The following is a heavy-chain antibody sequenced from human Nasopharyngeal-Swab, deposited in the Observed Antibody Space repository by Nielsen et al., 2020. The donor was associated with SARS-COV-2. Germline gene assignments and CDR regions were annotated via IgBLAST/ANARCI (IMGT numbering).Heavy chain of an antibody. Sequence: KVSCRGSGYSFTSYWISWVRQMPGKGLEWMGRIDPSDSYTNYSPSFQGHVTISADKSISTAYLQWSSLKASDTAMYYCVSRSMHVSIVAGGGSDAFDIWGQGTMVTVSS. CDR1: GYSFTSYW. D-gene: IGHD5-12*01. V-gene: IGHV5-10-1*01. J-gene: IGHJ3*02. CDR2: IDPSDSYT. CDR3: VSRSMHVSIVAGGGSDAFDI.